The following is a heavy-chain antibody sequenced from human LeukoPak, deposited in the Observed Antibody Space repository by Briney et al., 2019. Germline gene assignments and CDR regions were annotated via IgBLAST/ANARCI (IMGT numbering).Heavy chain of an antibody. Sequence: SETLSLTCTVSGGPISSSTYYWGWIRQPPGKGLEWIGSIYYSGTTYYNPSLKSRVTISVDTSKNQFSLKLSSVTAADTAVYYCAGGRSSVLGYWGQGTLVTVSS. D-gene: IGHD6-19*01. CDR2: IYYSGTT. V-gene: IGHV4-39*01. CDR1: GGPISSSTYY. J-gene: IGHJ4*02. CDR3: AGGRSSVLGY.